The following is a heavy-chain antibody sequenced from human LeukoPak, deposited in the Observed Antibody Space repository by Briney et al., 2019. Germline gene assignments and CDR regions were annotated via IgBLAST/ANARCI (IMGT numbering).Heavy chain of an antibody. Sequence: GGSLRFSCAPSGFTLSSYEMNWVRQAPGKGLEWVSYISSRGNTIYYADSVKGRFTISRDNSKNTLYLQMNSLRVEDTAVFYCAKDTTCNGGACYYMDVWGKGTTVTVSS. CDR1: GFTLSSYE. J-gene: IGHJ6*03. V-gene: IGHV3-48*03. D-gene: IGHD2-8*02. CDR2: ISSRGNTI. CDR3: AKDTTCNGGACYYMDV.